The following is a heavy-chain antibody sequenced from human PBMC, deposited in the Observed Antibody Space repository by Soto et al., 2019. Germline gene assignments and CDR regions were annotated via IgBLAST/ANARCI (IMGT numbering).Heavy chain of an antibody. D-gene: IGHD3-22*01. CDR1: GFTFSSYS. CDR3: AKDPHPYYSDEPH. CDR2: ISGSGGST. J-gene: IGHJ4*02. Sequence: GGSLILSCAASGFTFSSYSMSWVRQAPGKGLGWVSAISGSGGSTFYADSVKGRFTISRDNSKNTLYLQMNSLRAEDTAVYYCAKDPHPYYSDEPHWGQGTLVTVSS. V-gene: IGHV3-23*01.